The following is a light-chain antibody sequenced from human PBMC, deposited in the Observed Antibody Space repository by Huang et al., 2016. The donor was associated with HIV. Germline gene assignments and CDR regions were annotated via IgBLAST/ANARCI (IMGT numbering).Light chain of an antibody. CDR1: QGIANY. Sequence: DIQLTQSPFAMAASVGDSVSITCRASQGIANYLVWFQQRPGGAPKRLIYAASSLQSGIPSSFSGSGSVTKFTLTISGLQPEGFATYYCLQHHAYPRTFGQGTKVEV. J-gene: IGKJ1*01. CDR3: LQHHAYPRT. CDR2: AAS. V-gene: IGKV1-17*03.